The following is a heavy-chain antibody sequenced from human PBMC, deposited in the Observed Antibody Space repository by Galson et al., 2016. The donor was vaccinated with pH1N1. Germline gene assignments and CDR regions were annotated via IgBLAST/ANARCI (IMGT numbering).Heavy chain of an antibody. Sequence: SLRLSCAASGFTFSSYSMNWVRQAPGKGLEWVSYISSSSSTIYYADSVKGRFTISRDNAKNSLYLQMNSLRAEDTSVDYCARVNHYYYYGMDVWGQGTTVTASS. V-gene: IGHV3-48*01. CDR1: GFTFSSYS. CDR2: ISSSSSTI. D-gene: IGHD1-14*01. J-gene: IGHJ6*02. CDR3: ARVNHYYYYGMDV.